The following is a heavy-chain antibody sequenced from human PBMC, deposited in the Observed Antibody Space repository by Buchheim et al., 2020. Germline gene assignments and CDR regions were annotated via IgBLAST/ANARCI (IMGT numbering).Heavy chain of an antibody. D-gene: IGHD2-21*02. V-gene: IGHV3-23*01. CDR3: AKDREAYCGGDCSYFDY. J-gene: IGHJ4*02. CDR1: GFTFSSYA. CDR2: ISGSGGST. Sequence: EVQLLESGGGLVQPGGSLRLSCAASGFTFSSYAMSWVRQAPGKGLEWVSAISGSGGSTYYADSVKGRFTISKDNSKNTLYLQMNSLRAEDTAVYYCAKDREAYCGGDCSYFDYWGQGTL.